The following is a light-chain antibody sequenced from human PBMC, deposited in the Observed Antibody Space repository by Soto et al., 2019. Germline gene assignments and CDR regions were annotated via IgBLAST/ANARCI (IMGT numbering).Light chain of an antibody. Sequence: DIVMTQSPATPSVSPGDRATLSCRASQSVSSNLAWYQQKPGQAPRLLIYGASTRATGIPDRLSGSGSGTEFTLTTSSLQYEDFAVYYCQKRSNWPLTCGQGTKVDIK. J-gene: IGKJ1*01. CDR2: GAS. CDR3: QKRSNWPLT. V-gene: IGKV3-15*01. CDR1: QSVSSN.